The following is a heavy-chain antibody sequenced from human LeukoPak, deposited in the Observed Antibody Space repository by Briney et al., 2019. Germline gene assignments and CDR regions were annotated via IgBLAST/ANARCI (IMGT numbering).Heavy chain of an antibody. Sequence: ASVKVSCKASGYTFTSYDINWVRQATGQGLEWMGWMNPNSGNTGYAQKFQGRGTITRNTSISTAYMELSSLRSEDTAVYYCARGSTYYDFWSGYYTRGSNYYYYYMDVWGKGTTVTVSS. D-gene: IGHD3-3*01. V-gene: IGHV1-8*03. J-gene: IGHJ6*03. CDR3: ARGSTYYDFWSGYYTRGSNYYYYYMDV. CDR2: MNPNSGNT. CDR1: GYTFTSYD.